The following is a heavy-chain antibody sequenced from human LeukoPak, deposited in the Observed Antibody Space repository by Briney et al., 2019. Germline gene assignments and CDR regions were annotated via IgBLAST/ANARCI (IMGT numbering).Heavy chain of an antibody. J-gene: IGHJ4*01. CDR2: ISSSSSYI. CDR1: GFTFSSYS. V-gene: IGHV3-21*01. Sequence: GGSLRLSCAASGFTFSSYSMNWVRQAPGKGLEWVSSISSSSSYIYYADSVKGRFTISRYNAKNSLYLQMNSLRAEDTAVYYCARAVSGSTTPFDYWGHGNLVTVSS. D-gene: IGHD3-10*01. CDR3: ARAVSGSTTPFDY.